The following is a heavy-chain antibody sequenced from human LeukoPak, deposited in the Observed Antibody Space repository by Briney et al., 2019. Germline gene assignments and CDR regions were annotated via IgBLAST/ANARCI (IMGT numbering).Heavy chain of an antibody. CDR3: AKGGSASRGYSYGFPWYFDY. J-gene: IGHJ4*02. D-gene: IGHD5-18*01. V-gene: IGHV3-23*01. CDR1: GFTFSSYA. CDR2: ISGSGGST. Sequence: GGSLRLSCAASGFTFSSYAMSWVRQAPGKGLEWVSAISGSGGSTYYADSVKGRFTISRDNSKNTLYLQMNSLRAEDTAVYYCAKGGSASRGYSYGFPWYFDYWGQGTLVTVSS.